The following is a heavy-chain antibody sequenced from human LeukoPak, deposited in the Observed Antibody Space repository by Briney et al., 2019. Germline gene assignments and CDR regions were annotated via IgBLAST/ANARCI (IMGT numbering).Heavy chain of an antibody. CDR1: GFTFSSYA. CDR3: AKYQSRGYYFDY. J-gene: IGHJ4*02. CDR2: ISGGGGST. V-gene: IGHV3-23*01. Sequence: GGSLRLSCAASGFTFSSYAMSWVRQAPGKGLEWVSAISGGGGSTYYADSVKGRFTISRDNSKNTLYLQMNSLRAEDTAVYYCAKYQSRGYYFDYWGQGTLVTVSS. D-gene: IGHD3-16*01.